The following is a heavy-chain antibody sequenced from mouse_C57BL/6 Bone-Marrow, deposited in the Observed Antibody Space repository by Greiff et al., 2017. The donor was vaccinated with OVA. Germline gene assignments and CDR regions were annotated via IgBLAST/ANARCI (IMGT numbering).Heavy chain of an antibody. V-gene: IGHV1-26*01. Sequence: EVQLQQSGPELVKPGASVKISCKASGYTFTDYYMNWVKQSPGKSLEWIGDINPNNGGTSYNQKFKGKATLTVDKSSSTAYMELRSLTSEDSAVYYCGLLLLDYWGQGTTLTVSS. J-gene: IGHJ2*01. CDR3: GLLLLDY. CDR2: INPNNGGT. D-gene: IGHD1-1*01. CDR1: GYTFTDYY.